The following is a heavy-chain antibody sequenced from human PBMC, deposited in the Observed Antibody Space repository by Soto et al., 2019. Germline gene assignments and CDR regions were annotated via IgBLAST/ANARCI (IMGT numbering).Heavy chain of an antibody. J-gene: IGHJ6*03. D-gene: IGHD4-4*01. CDR1: GFTFSNAW. CDR3: TTLLPTTVTYYYYYYLDV. Sequence: PGGSLRLSCAASGFTFSNAWMSWVRQAPGKGLEWVGRIKSKTDGGTTDYAAPVKGRFTISRDDSKNTLYLQMNSLKTEDTAVYYCTTLLPTTVTYYYYYYLDVWGKGTTVTVSS. CDR2: IKSKTDGGTT. V-gene: IGHV3-15*01.